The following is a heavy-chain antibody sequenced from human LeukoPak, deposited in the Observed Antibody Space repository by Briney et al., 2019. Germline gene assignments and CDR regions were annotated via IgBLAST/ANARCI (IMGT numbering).Heavy chain of an antibody. V-gene: IGHV3-23*01. Sequence: GGSLRLSCAASGFTFSSYAMSWVRQAPGKGLEWVSAISGSGGNTYYADSVKGRFTISRDNSRTTLYLQMNSLRAEDTAIYSYTKERPEEYYDSDSYFDYWGEGTLVTVSS. D-gene: IGHD3-16*01. CDR3: TKERPEEYYDSDSYFDY. J-gene: IGHJ4*02. CDR2: ISGSGGNT. CDR1: GFTFSSYA.